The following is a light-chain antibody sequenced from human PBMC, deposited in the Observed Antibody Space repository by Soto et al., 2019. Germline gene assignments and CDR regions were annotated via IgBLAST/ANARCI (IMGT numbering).Light chain of an antibody. J-gene: IGKJ4*01. CDR3: QQYNKWPLT. CDR1: QSVRNN. CDR2: GAS. Sequence: VMTQSPATLSVSPGERATVPCRASQSVRNNLAWYQQKPGQAPRLLIYGASTRATGIPARFSGSGYGTEFTLTISSLQSEDFAVYYCQQYNKWPLTFGGGTKVDIK. V-gene: IGKV3-15*01.